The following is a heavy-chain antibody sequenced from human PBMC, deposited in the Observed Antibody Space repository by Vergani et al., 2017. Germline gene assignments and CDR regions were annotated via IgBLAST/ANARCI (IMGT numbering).Heavy chain of an antibody. J-gene: IGHJ4*02. CDR3: ARAWNETSAYDSMSRGYFDL. CDR1: GGTFIKHA. CDR2: IVPVLGSA. Sequence: QVQLIQSGAEVKKPGSSVKVSCKVSGGTFIKHAISWVRQAPGQGLEWVGGIVPVLGSANYPQKFQGRVAFTAEESKSTVYMELSGLTSEDTAIYYCARAWNETSAYDSMSRGYFDLWGQGTLVTVSS. V-gene: IGHV1-69*11. D-gene: IGHD3-22*01.